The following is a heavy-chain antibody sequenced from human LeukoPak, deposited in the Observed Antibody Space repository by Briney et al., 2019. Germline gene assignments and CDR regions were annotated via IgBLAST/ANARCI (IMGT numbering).Heavy chain of an antibody. CDR2: VKGDGIST. CDR1: GFTFSDFW. V-gene: IGHV3-74*01. D-gene: IGHD2-21*01. J-gene: IGHJ3*02. Sequence: GGSLRLSCAASGFTFSDFWMHWVRQTPGGGLVWVSGVKGDGISTLYADFVKGRFTISRDNARNTLYLQMNSLRADDTALYYCATGPYSAFEMWGQGTMVTVSS. CDR3: ATGPYSAFEM.